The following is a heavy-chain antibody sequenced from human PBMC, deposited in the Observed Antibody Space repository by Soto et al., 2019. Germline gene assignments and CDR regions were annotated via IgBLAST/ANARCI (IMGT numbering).Heavy chain of an antibody. V-gene: IGHV1-46*01. CDR1: VYTFTSYY. J-gene: IGHJ6*02. CDR2: INPSGGST. CDR3: AREIVAAVATPDYYYGMDV. D-gene: IGHD6-13*01. Sequence: ASVKVSCKSSVYTFTSYYMHWVRQAPGQGLEWMGIINPSGGSTSYAQKFQGRVTMTRDTSTSTVYMELSSLRSEDTAVYYCAREIVAAVATPDYYYGMDVWGQGTTVTVSS.